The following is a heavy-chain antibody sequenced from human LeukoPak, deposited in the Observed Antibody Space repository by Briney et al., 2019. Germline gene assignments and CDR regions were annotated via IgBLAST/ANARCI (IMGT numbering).Heavy chain of an antibody. D-gene: IGHD2-2*01. V-gene: IGHV4-59*01. J-gene: IGHJ5*02. CDR3: SRDLGYCSTASCYAWFDP. CDR2: IYYSGNS. CDR1: CTSISCYF. Sequence: SETLPFCTAAACTSISCYFCCWRRQPPGKGLEWIGYIYYSGNSNYNPSLNSRVTISVDTSKNQFSLRLSSVTAADTAIYYCSRDLGYCSTASCYAWFDPWGQGTLVTVSS.